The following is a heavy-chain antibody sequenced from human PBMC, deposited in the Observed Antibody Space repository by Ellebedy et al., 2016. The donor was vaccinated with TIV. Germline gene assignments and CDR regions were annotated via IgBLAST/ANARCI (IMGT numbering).Heavy chain of an antibody. V-gene: IGHV1-46*01. CDR1: GYTFTSYY. D-gene: IGHD6-19*01. CDR2: INPSGGST. J-gene: IGHJ4*02. Sequence: AASVKVSCKASGYTFTSYYMHWVRQAPGQGLEWMGIINPSGGSTSYAQKFQGRVTMTRNTSISTAYMELSSLRSEDTAVYYCARDGIAVAGGFDYWGQGTLVTVSS. CDR3: ARDGIAVAGGFDY.